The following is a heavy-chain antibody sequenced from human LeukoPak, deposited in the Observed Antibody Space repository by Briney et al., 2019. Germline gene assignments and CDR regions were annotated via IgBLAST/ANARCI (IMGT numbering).Heavy chain of an antibody. V-gene: IGHV3-23*01. D-gene: IGHD6-13*01. J-gene: IGHJ4*02. Sequence: GGSLRLPCAASGFTFSSYAMSWVRQAPGKGLEWVSAISGSGGSTYYADSVKGRFTISRDNSKNTLYLQMNSLRAEDTAVYYCAKPMYSSSWYGVVDYWGQGTLVTVSS. CDR1: GFTFSSYA. CDR2: ISGSGGST. CDR3: AKPMYSSSWYGVVDY.